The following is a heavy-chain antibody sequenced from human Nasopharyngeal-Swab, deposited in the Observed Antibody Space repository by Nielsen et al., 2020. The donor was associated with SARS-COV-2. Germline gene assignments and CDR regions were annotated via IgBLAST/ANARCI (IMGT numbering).Heavy chain of an antibody. Sequence: LSLTFSASGFTLSSYPMHWVRQAPGKGLEYVSAISSNGGSTYYANSVKGRFTISRDNSKNTLYLQMGSLRAEDMAVYYCARTRRATVTTGAFDIWGQGTMVTVSS. J-gene: IGHJ3*02. CDR1: GFTLSSYP. D-gene: IGHD4-11*01. CDR2: ISSNGGST. V-gene: IGHV3-64*01. CDR3: ARTRRATVTTGAFDI.